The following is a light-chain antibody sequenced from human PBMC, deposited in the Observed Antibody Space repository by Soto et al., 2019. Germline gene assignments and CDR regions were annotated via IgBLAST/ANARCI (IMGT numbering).Light chain of an antibody. CDR1: SSDVGTYNL. CDR2: EDS. V-gene: IGLV2-14*02. CDR3: RSYTTSGTQV. J-gene: IGLJ2*01. Sequence: QSALTQPASVSGSPGQSITISCTGTSSDVGTYNLVSWYQQHPGKAPKLMIYEDSNRPSGVSNRFSGSQSGNTASLPISGLHAEDEDDYYCRSYTTSGTQVFGGGTKLTVL.